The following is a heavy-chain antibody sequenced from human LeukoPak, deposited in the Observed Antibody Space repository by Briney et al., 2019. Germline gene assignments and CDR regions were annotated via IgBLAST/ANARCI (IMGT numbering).Heavy chain of an antibody. CDR1: GFTFSLYW. V-gene: IGHV3-7*01. J-gene: IGHJ5*02. Sequence: GGSLRLPCAASGFTFSLYWMSWVRQAPGKGLEWVANIKQDGTEKYYVDSVKGRFTISRDNANNSLYLQMNSLRAEDTAVYFCARLPSIGWFDPWGQGTLVTVSA. CDR2: IKQDGTEK. CDR3: ARLPSIGWFDP.